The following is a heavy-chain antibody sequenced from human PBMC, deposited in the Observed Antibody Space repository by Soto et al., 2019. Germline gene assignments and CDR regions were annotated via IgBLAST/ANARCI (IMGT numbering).Heavy chain of an antibody. CDR1: GGSFSGYY. Sequence: SETLSLTCAVYGGSFSGYYWSWIRQPPGKGLEWIGEINHSGSTNYNPSLKSRVTISVDTSKNQFSLKLSSVTAADTAVYYCARGPEAATAIYFDYWGQGTLVTVSS. CDR3: ARGPEAATAIYFDY. V-gene: IGHV4-34*01. CDR2: INHSGST. D-gene: IGHD2-21*02. J-gene: IGHJ4*02.